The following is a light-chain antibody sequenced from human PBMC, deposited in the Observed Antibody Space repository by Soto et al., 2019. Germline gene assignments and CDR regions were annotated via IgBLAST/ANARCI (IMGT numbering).Light chain of an antibody. CDR1: QTVSSSY. CDR2: GAS. Sequence: EIVLTQSPGTLSLSPGERATLSCRASQTVSSSYLAWYQQKPGQAPRLLIYGASNKATSIPDRFGGSGSGADFTLTISILEPEDFALYYCQQYGSSPRTFGQGTKVEI. CDR3: QQYGSSPRT. V-gene: IGKV3-20*01. J-gene: IGKJ1*01.